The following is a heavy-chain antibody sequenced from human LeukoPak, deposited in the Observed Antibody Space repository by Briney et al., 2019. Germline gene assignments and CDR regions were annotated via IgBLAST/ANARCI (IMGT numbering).Heavy chain of an antibody. J-gene: IGHJ4*02. CDR3: AKDPSLVPAVTFDY. Sequence: GGSLRLSCAASGFTFSSYAMGWVRQAPGKGLEWVSAISGSGGSTYYADSVKGRFTISRDNSKNTLYLQMNSLRAEDTAVYYCAKDPSLVPAVTFDYWGQGTLVTVSS. CDR1: GFTFSSYA. V-gene: IGHV3-23*01. D-gene: IGHD2-2*01. CDR2: ISGSGGST.